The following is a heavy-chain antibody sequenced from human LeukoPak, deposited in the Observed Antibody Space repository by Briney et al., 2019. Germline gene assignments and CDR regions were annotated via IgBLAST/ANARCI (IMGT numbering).Heavy chain of an antibody. J-gene: IGHJ4*02. Sequence: PSETLSLTCTVSGGSISSGSYYWSWIRQPAGKGLEWIGRIYHTGNTYYTPSLKSRLNISVDTSRNQFSLKLYSVTAADTAVYYCARSEVGYDFSGYLDSWGQGTLVTVSS. CDR3: ARSEVGYDFSGYLDS. CDR2: IYHTGNT. V-gene: IGHV4-61*02. D-gene: IGHD3-22*01. CDR1: GGSISSGSYY.